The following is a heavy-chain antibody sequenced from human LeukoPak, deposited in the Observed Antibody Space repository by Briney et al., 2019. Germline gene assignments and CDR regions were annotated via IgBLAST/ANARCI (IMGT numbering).Heavy chain of an antibody. J-gene: IGHJ4*02. Sequence: ASVKVSCKASGDTFSSYYMHWVRQAPGQGLEWMGIITPSGDSTNYAQKFQGRVTMTRDTSTSTAYMELRSLRSDDTAVYYCARDRGGYYYDSSGYYYDYWGQGTLVTVSS. V-gene: IGHV1-46*01. CDR3: ARDRGGYYYDSSGYYYDY. CDR2: ITPSGDST. D-gene: IGHD3-22*01. CDR1: GDTFSSYY.